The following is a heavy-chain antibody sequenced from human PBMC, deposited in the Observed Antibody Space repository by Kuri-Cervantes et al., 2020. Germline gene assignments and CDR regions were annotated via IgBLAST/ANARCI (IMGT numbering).Heavy chain of an antibody. CDR1: GGSVSSGSYY. CDR3: ARGRGSGWTDVDY. V-gene: IGHV4-61*01. Sequence: SETLSLTCTVSGGSVSSGSYYWSWIRQPPGKGLEWIGYIYYSGSTNYNPSLKSRVTISVDTSKNQFSLKLSSVTAADTAVYYCARGRGSGWTDVDYWGQGTLVIVSS. J-gene: IGHJ4*02. D-gene: IGHD6-19*01. CDR2: IYYSGST.